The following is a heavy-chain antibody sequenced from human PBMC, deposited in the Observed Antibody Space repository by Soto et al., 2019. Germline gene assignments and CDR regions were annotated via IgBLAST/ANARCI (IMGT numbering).Heavy chain of an antibody. Sequence: GGSLRLSCAASGFTFSSYSMNWVRQAPGKGLEWVSSIGSSGYSTYYADSVKGRFTISRDNSKNTLYLQMNSLRAEDTAVSYCAKVRDNSGSDCWGRGTLVTVSS. V-gene: IGHV3-23*01. J-gene: IGHJ4*02. CDR3: AKVRDNSGSDC. D-gene: IGHD1-1*01. CDR2: IGSSGYST. CDR1: GFTFSSYS.